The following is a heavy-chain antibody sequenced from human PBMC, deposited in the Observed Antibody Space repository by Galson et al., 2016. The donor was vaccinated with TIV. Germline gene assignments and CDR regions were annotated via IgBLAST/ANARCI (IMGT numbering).Heavy chain of an antibody. CDR2: VHYSGST. CDR1: GGSISSHY. Sequence: LSLTCSVSGGSISSHYWSWIRQPPGKGLEWIGSVHYSGSTYYNPSLKSRVTISIDRSKNQFSLNLGSVTAVDTAVYYCARDDTSIRGTNAFDLWGQGTMVTVSS. D-gene: IGHD3-16*01. V-gene: IGHV4-59*11. J-gene: IGHJ3*01. CDR3: ARDDTSIRGTNAFDL.